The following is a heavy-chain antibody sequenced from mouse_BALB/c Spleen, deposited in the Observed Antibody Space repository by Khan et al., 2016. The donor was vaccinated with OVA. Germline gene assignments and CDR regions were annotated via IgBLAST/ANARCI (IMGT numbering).Heavy chain of an antibody. CDR2: IRNKANGYTT. D-gene: IGHD1-1*01. CDR3: TRETVVDIYWYFDV. V-gene: IGHV7-3*02. CDR1: GFTFSDYY. Sequence: EVELVESGGGLVQPGGSLRLSCATSGFTFSDYYMSWVRQPPGKALEWLGFIRNKANGYTTEYSASVKGRFTISRANFPSDRDLRMNSLRAEDRATYYCTRETVVDIYWYFDVWGAGTTVTVSS. J-gene: IGHJ1*01.